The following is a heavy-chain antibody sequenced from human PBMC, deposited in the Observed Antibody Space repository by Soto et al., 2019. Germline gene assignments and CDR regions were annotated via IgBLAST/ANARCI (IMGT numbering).Heavy chain of an antibody. CDR1: GGSISSYY. J-gene: IGHJ6*03. Sequence: PSETLCLTCTVAGGSISSYYWSWIRQPPGKGLEWIGYIYYSGSTNYNPSLKSRVTISVDTSKNQLSLKLSSVTAADTAVYYCARGLGYCSGGSCRNIDSYYYYYMDVWGKGTTVTVSS. V-gene: IGHV4-59*08. CDR3: ARGLGYCSGGSCRNIDSYYYYYMDV. D-gene: IGHD2-15*01. CDR2: IYYSGST.